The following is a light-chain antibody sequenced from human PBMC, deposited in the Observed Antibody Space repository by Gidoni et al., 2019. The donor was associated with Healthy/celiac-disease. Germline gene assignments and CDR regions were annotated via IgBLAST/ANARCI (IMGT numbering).Light chain of an antibody. V-gene: IGKV4-1*01. J-gene: IGKJ4*01. Sequence: DIVLTQSPDSLAVSLGERATINCKSSQRVLSSSNNKNYLAWYQQKPGQPPKLLIYWAYTRESGVPDRFSGSGSGTDFTLTISSLQAEDVAVYYCQQYYSTPLTFGGETKVEIK. CDR3: QQYYSTPLT. CDR2: WAY. CDR1: QRVLSSSNNKNY.